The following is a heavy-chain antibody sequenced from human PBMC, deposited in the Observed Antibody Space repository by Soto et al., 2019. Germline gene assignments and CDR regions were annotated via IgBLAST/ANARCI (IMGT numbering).Heavy chain of an antibody. CDR1: GFTFSSYG. CDR2: ISYDGSNK. D-gene: IGHD6-6*01. CDR3: AKDDWYSSSSEPGGGYFDY. J-gene: IGHJ4*02. V-gene: IGHV3-30*18. Sequence: QVQLVESGGGVVQPGRSLRLSCAASGFTFSSYGMHWVRQAPGKGLEWVAVISYDGSNKYYADSVKGRFTISRDNSKNRLYLQMNSLRAEDTAVYYCAKDDWYSSSSEPGGGYFDYWGQGTLVTVSS.